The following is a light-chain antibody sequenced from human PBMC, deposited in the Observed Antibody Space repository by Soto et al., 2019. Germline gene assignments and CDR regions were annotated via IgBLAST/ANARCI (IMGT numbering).Light chain of an antibody. J-gene: IGKJ1*01. Sequence: DIQMTQSPSTLSASVGDRVTITGRSSQSISSWLAWYQQKPGKDPKLLIYDASSLESGVQSRFSGSGSGTEFTLTISSLQPDDFATYYCQQYNSYWTFGHGTKLDIK. CDR2: DAS. CDR3: QQYNSYWT. CDR1: QSISSW. V-gene: IGKV1-5*01.